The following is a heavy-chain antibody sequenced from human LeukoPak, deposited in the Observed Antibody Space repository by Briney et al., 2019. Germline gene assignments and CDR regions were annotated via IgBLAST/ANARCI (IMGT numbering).Heavy chain of an antibody. J-gene: IGHJ4*02. CDR2: IYYSGST. Sequence: SETLSLTCTVSGGSISSSSYYWGWIRQPPGKGLEWIGSIYYSGSTYYNPSLKSRVTISVDTSKNQFSLKLSSVTAADTAVYYCARVGQWLATPYFDSWGQGTLVTVSS. CDR3: ARVGQWLATPYFDS. D-gene: IGHD6-19*01. CDR1: GGSISSSSYY. V-gene: IGHV4-39*07.